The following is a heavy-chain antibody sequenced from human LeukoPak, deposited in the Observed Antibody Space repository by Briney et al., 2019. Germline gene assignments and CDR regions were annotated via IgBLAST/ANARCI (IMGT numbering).Heavy chain of an antibody. CDR3: AKXGVDCSSTSCYPXXXXDV. D-gene: IGHD2-2*01. J-gene: IGHJ6*03. Sequence: PGGSLRLSCAASGFTFDSYAMTWVRQAPGKGLEWVSSISGGGGITNYADSVKGRFTISRDNSKYTLFLQMNSLRAEDTAVYYCAKXGVDCSSTSCYPXXXXDVXGKGXTVTV. CDR1: GFTFDSYA. CDR2: ISGGGGIT. V-gene: IGHV3-23*01.